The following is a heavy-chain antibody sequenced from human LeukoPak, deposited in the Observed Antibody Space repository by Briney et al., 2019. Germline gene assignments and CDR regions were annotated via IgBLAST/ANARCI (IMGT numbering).Heavy chain of an antibody. CDR1: GGSFSGYS. CDR2: VNHSGST. J-gene: IGHJ4*02. CDR3: AREGIRRDGYRRVDY. V-gene: IGHV4-34*01. Sequence: SETLSLTCAVYGGSFSGYSWSWIRQPPGKGLEWIGEVNHSGSTNYSPSLKSRVTISVDTSKNQFSLKLRSVTAADTAVYYCAREGIRRDGYRRVDYWGQETLVTVSS. D-gene: IGHD5-24*01.